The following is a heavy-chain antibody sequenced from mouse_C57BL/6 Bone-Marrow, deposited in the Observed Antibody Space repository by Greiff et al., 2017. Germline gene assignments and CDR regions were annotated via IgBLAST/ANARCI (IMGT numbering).Heavy chain of an antibody. V-gene: IGHV1-69*01. CDR2: IDPSDSYT. Sequence: QVQLQQPGAELVMPGASVKLSCKASGYTFTSYWMHWVKQRPGQGLEWIGEIDPSDSYTNYNQKFKGKSTLTVDKSSSTAYMQLSSLTSEDSAVYYCARRDGSFYYYAMDYWGQGTSVTVSS. J-gene: IGHJ4*01. D-gene: IGHD1-1*01. CDR1: GYTFTSYW. CDR3: ARRDGSFYYYAMDY.